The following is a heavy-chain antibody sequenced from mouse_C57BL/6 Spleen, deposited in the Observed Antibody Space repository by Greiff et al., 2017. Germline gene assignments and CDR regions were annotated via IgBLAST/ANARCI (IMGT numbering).Heavy chain of an antibody. CDR2: INPSSGYT. D-gene: IGHD6-1*01. CDR3: ARDNVSWYFDV. V-gene: IGHV1-4*01. Sequence: VQLQQSGAELARPGASVKMSCKASGYTFTSYTMHWVKQRPGQGLEWIGYINPSSGYTKYNQKFKDKATLTADKSSSTAYMQLSSLTSEDSVVYYCARDNVSWYFDVWGTGTTGTVSS. J-gene: IGHJ1*03. CDR1: GYTFTSYT.